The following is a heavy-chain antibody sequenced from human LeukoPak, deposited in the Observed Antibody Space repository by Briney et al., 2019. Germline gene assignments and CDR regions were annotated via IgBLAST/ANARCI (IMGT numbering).Heavy chain of an antibody. CDR2: ISYDGSNK. J-gene: IGHJ4*02. CDR3: ARSIGYCSSTSCYTYFDY. Sequence: GGSLRLSCAASGFTFSSYAMHWVRQAPGKGLEWVAVISYDGSNKYYADSVKGRFTISRDNSKNTLYLQMNSLRAEDTAVYYCARSIGYCSSTSCYTYFDYWGQGTLVTVSS. V-gene: IGHV3-30-3*01. D-gene: IGHD2-2*02. CDR1: GFTFSSYA.